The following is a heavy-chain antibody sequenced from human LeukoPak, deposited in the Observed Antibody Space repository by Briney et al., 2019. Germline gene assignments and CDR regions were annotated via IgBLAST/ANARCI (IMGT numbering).Heavy chain of an antibody. Sequence: ASVKVSCKVSGYTLTELSMHWVRQAPGKGLEWMGGFDPEDGETIYAQKFQGRVTMTEDTSTDTAYMELSSLRSEDTAVYYCARAGRDSNTMTTFDYWGRGTLVTVSS. CDR2: FDPEDGET. D-gene: IGHD4-17*01. CDR3: ARAGRDSNTMTTFDY. CDR1: GYTLTELS. V-gene: IGHV1-24*01. J-gene: IGHJ4*02.